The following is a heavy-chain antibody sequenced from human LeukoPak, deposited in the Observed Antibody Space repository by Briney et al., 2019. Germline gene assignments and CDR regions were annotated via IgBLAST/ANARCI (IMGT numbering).Heavy chain of an antibody. CDR3: ARDSLGYFDY. J-gene: IGHJ4*02. CDR1: GFTFSDYY. V-gene: IGHV3-11*04. CDR2: ISSSGSTI. Sequence: GGSLRLSCAASGFTFSDYYMSWIRQAPGKGLEWVSYISSSGSTIYYADSVKGRFTISRDNSKNTLYLQMGSLRAEDMAVYYCARDSLGYFDYWGQGTLVTVSS. D-gene: IGHD3-16*01.